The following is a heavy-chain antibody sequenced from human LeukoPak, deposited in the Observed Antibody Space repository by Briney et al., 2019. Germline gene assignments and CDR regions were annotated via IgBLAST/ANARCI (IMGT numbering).Heavy chain of an antibody. CDR3: AKYAFRGVPSHQSPFDP. Sequence: GGSLRLSCAASGFTFSSYAMSWVRQAPGKGLEWVSAISGSGGSTYYADSVKGRFTISRDNSKNTLYLQMNSLRAEETAVYYCAKYAFRGVPSHQSPFDPWGQGTLVTVSS. V-gene: IGHV3-23*01. CDR1: GFTFSSYA. J-gene: IGHJ5*02. D-gene: IGHD3-10*01. CDR2: ISGSGGST.